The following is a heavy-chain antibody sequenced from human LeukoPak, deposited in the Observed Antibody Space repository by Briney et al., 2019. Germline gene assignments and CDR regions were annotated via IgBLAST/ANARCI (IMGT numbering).Heavy chain of an antibody. D-gene: IGHD3-22*01. J-gene: IGHJ4*02. V-gene: IGHV3-23*01. Sequence: ETLSLTCTVSGGSISSYYWSWIRQPPGKGLEWVSAISGSGAKTYYADSVKGLFTISRDNSRNTLYLQMNSLRAEDTAVYYCAKGGIYYDFCIDSWGQGALVTVSS. CDR3: AKGGIYYDFCIDS. CDR2: ISGSGAKT. CDR1: GGSISSYY.